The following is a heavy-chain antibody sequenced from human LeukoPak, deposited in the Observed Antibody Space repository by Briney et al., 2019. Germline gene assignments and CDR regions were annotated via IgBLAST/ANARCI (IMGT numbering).Heavy chain of an antibody. Sequence: GGSLRLSCAASGFTFSSYSMNWVRQAPGKGLEWVSYISSSSSTIYYADSVKGRFTISRDNAKNLLYLQMNSLRAEDTAVYYCATKRDYFDYWGQGTLVTVSS. V-gene: IGHV3-48*04. J-gene: IGHJ4*02. CDR2: ISSSSSTI. CDR1: GFTFSSYS. CDR3: ATKRDYFDY.